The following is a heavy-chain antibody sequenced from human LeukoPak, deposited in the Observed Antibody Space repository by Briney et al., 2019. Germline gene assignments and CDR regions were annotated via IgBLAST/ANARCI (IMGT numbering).Heavy chain of an antibody. CDR1: GGSISSYY. V-gene: IGHV4-59*01. J-gene: IGHJ5*02. CDR2: IYYSGST. Sequence: SETLSLTCTVSGGSISSYYWSWIRQPPGKGLEWIGCIYYSGSTNYNPSLKSRVTISVDTSKNQFSLKLSSVTAADTAVYYCARARYYYDSSGNPDWFDPWGQGTLVTVSS. CDR3: ARARYYYDSSGNPDWFDP. D-gene: IGHD3-22*01.